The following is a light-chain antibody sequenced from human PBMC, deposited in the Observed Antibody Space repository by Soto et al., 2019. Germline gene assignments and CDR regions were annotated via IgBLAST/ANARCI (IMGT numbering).Light chain of an antibody. V-gene: IGKV1-5*01. CDR2: DAS. CDR1: QSVAGW. J-gene: IGKJ5*01. Sequence: GDTDNITCRASQSVAGWLAWYQQKPGKAPTLLIYDASALPRGVPSRFSGSGSGTDYTLTISSLQPEDFATYYCQQYDSYPITFGQGTRPAI. CDR3: QQYDSYPIT.